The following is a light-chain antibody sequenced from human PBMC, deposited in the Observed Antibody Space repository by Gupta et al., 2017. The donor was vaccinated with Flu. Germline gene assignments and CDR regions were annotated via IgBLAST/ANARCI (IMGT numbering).Light chain of an antibody. Sequence: DIQMTQSPSSLSASVGDRVTITCRASQIISNYLNWFQQRPGKAPKLLIYAASSLQSGVPSRFSGSGSGTDFTLTISRLQTEDFATYYCQQSDSIPRTFGGGTKVEIK. CDR1: QIISNY. CDR2: AAS. J-gene: IGKJ4*01. CDR3: QQSDSIPRT. V-gene: IGKV1-39*01.